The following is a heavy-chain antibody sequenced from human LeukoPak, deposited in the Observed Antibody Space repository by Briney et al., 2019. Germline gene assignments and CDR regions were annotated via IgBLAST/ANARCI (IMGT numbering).Heavy chain of an antibody. CDR3: ARDLPGTRLGDWFDP. Sequence: PSETLSLTCTVSGGSISSYYWSWIRQPAGKGLEWIGRIYTSGSTNYNPSLKSRVTMSVDTSKNQFSLKLGPVTAADTAVYYCARDLPGTRLGDWFDPWGQGTLVTVSS. CDR1: GGSISSYY. D-gene: IGHD3-16*01. V-gene: IGHV4-4*07. CDR2: IYTSGST. J-gene: IGHJ5*02.